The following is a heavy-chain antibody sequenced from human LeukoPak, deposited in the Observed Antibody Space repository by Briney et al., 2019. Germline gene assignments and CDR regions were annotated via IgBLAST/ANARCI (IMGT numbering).Heavy chain of an antibody. CDR2: INQDGSEK. V-gene: IGHV3-7*01. D-gene: IGHD3-10*01. CDR1: GFTFSSYW. Sequence: PGGSLRLSCAASGFTFSSYWMSWVRQAPGKGLEWVANINQDGSEKYYVDSVKGRFTISRDTAKNSLYLQMNSLRAEDTAVYYCARGGSMIRGVISVSSYFDYWGQGTLVTVSS. J-gene: IGHJ4*02. CDR3: ARGGSMIRGVISVSSYFDY.